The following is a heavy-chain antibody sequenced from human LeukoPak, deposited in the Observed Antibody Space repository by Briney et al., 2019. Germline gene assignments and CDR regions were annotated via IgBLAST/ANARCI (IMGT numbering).Heavy chain of an antibody. CDR3: ARDIVPPGICFDF. Sequence: PGGSRRLSCAASGFTFSSYAMHWVRQAPGKGLEWVANINQDGSETYYVDSVRGRFTISRDNAKNSLYLQMNSLRAEDTAVYYCARDIVPPGICFDFWGQGTLVTVSS. V-gene: IGHV3-7*01. D-gene: IGHD2-2*01. J-gene: IGHJ4*02. CDR1: GFTFSSYA. CDR2: INQDGSET.